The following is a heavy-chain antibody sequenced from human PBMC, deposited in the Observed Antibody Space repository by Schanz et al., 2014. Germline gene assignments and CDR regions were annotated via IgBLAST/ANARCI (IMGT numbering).Heavy chain of an antibody. D-gene: IGHD6-19*01. CDR2: VFYTGTT. V-gene: IGHV4-39*01. CDR1: GGSINSNSYY. CDR3: ARHGPLAGIPLDY. Sequence: QLQLQESGPGLVKPSETLSLICSVSGGSINSNSYYWGWIRQPPGKGLEWIGNVFYTGTTYTNPSLRSRLTWSVKPSNNQFSRNLTSVTAADTAVYFCARHGPLAGIPLDYWGRGTLVTVSS. J-gene: IGHJ4*02.